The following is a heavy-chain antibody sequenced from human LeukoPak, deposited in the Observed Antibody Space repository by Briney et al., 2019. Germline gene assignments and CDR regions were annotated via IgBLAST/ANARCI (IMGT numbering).Heavy chain of an antibody. CDR2: ISDDGRNK. D-gene: IGHD6-13*01. CDR3: AKDRETTASGTFDF. J-gene: IGHJ4*02. Sequence: AGGSLRLSCAASGFTFNNYGMHYVRQAPGKGLEWVAVISDDGRNKNYADSVKGRFTISRDSSNNTLYLQMNSLRAEDTGVYFCAKDRETTASGTFDFRGQGTLVTVS. CDR1: GFTFNNYG. V-gene: IGHV3-30*18.